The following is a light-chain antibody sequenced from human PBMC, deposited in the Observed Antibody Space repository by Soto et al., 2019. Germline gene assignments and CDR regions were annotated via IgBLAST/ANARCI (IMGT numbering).Light chain of an antibody. Sequence: NNSDVGKYDRVSWYQQPPGTAPKLIIYEVINRPSGVPARFSGSKSGNTASLTISGLQAEDEADYYCSSYMSTSRYVFGAGTKVTVL. CDR1: NSDVGKYDR. J-gene: IGLJ1*01. CDR3: SSYMSTSRYV. V-gene: IGLV2-18*02. CDR2: EVI.